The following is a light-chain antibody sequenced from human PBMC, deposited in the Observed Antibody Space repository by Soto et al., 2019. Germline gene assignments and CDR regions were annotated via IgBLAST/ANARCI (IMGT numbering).Light chain of an antibody. CDR3: QQYNDSFPYI. CDR1: QSISRW. CDR2: AAS. J-gene: IGKJ2*01. V-gene: IGKV1-5*03. Sequence: DIQMTQSPSTLSASVGDRVTITCRASQSISRWLAWYQQKPGAAPKLLIYAASTLESGVPSRFSGSRSGTEFTLTVSSLQPDDFATYYCQQYNDSFPYIFGQGTKVDIK.